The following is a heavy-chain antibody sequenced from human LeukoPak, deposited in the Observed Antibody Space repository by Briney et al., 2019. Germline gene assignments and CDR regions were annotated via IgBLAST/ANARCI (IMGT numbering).Heavy chain of an antibody. CDR2: IYYSGSI. CDR1: GGSISSSRYY. D-gene: IGHD1-26*01. Sequence: SETLSLTCTVSGGSISSSRYYWGWIRQPPGKGLEWIGSIYYSGSIYYNPSLKSRVTISVDTSKNQFSLKLSSVTAADTAVYYCARDWWELLLDYWGQGTLVTVSS. V-gene: IGHV4-39*07. CDR3: ARDWWELLLDY. J-gene: IGHJ4*02.